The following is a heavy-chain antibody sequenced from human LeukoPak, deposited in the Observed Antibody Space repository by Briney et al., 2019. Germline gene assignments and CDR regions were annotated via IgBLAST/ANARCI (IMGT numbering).Heavy chain of an antibody. V-gene: IGHV3-23*01. CDR1: GFTFSSYA. CDR2: ISGSGGST. J-gene: IGHJ1*01. Sequence: PGGSLRLSCAASGFTFSSYAMSWVRQAPGKGLERVSAISGSGGSTYYADSVKGRFTISRDNSKNTLYLQMNSLRAEDTAVYYCAKTGYSSGWWGDFQHWGQGTLVTVSS. D-gene: IGHD6-19*01. CDR3: AKTGYSSGWWGDFQH.